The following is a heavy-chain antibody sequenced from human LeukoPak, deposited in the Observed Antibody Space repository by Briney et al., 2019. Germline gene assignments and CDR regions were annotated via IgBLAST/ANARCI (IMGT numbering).Heavy chain of an antibody. CDR2: INPNSGGT. CDR1: GYTFTSYG. J-gene: IGHJ5*02. V-gene: IGHV1-2*02. Sequence: ASVKVSCKASGYTFTSYGISWVRQAPGQGLEWMGWINPNSGGTNYAQKFQGRVTMTRDTSISTAYMELSRLRSDDTAVYYCARVRITMVRGVLNIGNWFDPWGQGTLVTVSS. CDR3: ARVRITMVRGVLNIGNWFDP. D-gene: IGHD3-10*01.